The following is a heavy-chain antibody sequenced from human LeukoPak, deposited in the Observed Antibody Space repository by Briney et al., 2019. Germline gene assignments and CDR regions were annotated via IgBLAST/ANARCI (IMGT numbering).Heavy chain of an antibody. CDR1: GFSFSYYS. Sequence: GGSLRLSCVASGFSFSYYSMKWVSPAPGEGVGGVSPISRSSDYIYYADSVKGRFTISRYNSKNSLYLQMTILRFDDTALYYCAGTLISARPGYWGRGTLVTVSS. D-gene: IGHD6-6*01. J-gene: IGHJ4*02. CDR3: AGTLISARPGY. CDR2: ISRSSDYI. V-gene: IGHV3-21*01.